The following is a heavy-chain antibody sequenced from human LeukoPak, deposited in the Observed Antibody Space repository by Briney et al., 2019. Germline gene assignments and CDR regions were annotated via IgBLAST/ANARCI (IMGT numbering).Heavy chain of an antibody. CDR3: ARAPGYSSSWFKPDYYYYGMDV. CDR2: ISSSGSTI. V-gene: IGHV3-48*03. D-gene: IGHD6-13*01. Sequence: GGSLRLSCAASGFTFSSYEMNWVRQAPGKGLEWVSYISSSGSTIYYADSVKGRFTISRDNAKNSLYLQMNSLRAEDTAVYYCARAPGYSSSWFKPDYYYYGMDVWGQGTTVTVS. CDR1: GFTFSSYE. J-gene: IGHJ6*02.